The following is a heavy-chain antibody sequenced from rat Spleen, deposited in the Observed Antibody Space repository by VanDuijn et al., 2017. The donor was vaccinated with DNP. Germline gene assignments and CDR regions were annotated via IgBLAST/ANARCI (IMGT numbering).Heavy chain of an antibody. Sequence: EVKLVESGGGLVQPGRSLKLSCAASGFNFNDYWMGWVRQAPGKGLEWIGEINKDSSTISYTPSLKDKFTISRDNAQNTLYLQMSKLGSEDTAMYFCARERGHEGFFDYWGQGVMVTVSS. CDR1: GFNFNDYW. CDR3: ARERGHEGFFDY. D-gene: IGHD1-11*01. CDR2: INKDSSTI. J-gene: IGHJ2*01. V-gene: IGHV4-2*01.